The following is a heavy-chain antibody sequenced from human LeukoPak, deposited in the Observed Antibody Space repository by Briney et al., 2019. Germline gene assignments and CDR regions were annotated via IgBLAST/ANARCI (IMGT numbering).Heavy chain of an antibody. CDR3: ARASRVYLNNWFDP. J-gene: IGHJ5*02. D-gene: IGHD1-20*01. CDR2: ISAYNGNT. Sequence: ASVKVSCKASGYTFTSYGISWVRQAPGQGLEWMGWISAYNGNTNYAQKLQGRVTMTTDTSTSTAHMELRSLRSDDTAVYYCARASRVYLNNWFDPWGQGTLVTVSS. CDR1: GYTFTSYG. V-gene: IGHV1-18*04.